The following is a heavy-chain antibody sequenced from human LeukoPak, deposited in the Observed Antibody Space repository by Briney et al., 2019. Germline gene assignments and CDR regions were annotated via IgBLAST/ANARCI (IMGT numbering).Heavy chain of an antibody. Sequence: PGGSLRLSCAASGFTFSIYWMSWVRHIPGKGLEWVANINQDGSEKYYVDSVKGRFTISRDNAKNSLFLQMGSLRVEDTAVYYCARESTAGYNSSWYGFRNWGQGTLVSVSS. CDR3: ARESTAGYNSSWYGFRN. D-gene: IGHD6-13*01. J-gene: IGHJ1*01. CDR2: INQDGSEK. CDR1: GFTFSIYW. V-gene: IGHV3-7*01.